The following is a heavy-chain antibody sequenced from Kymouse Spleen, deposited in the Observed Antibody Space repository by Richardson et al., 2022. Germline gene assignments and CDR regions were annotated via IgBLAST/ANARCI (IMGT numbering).Heavy chain of an antibody. CDR3: ARDLDIHSGSYLYYYYYGMDV. D-gene: IGHD1-26*01. V-gene: IGHV3-21*03. J-gene: IGHJ6*02. Sequence: EVQLVESGGGLVKPGGSLRLSCAASGFTFSSYSMNWVRQAPGKGLEWVSSISSSSSYIYYADSVKGRFTISRDNAKNSLYLQMNSLRAEDTAVYYCARDLDIHSGSYLYYYYYGMDVWGQGTTVTVSS. CDR2: ISSSSSYI. CDR1: GFTFSSYS.